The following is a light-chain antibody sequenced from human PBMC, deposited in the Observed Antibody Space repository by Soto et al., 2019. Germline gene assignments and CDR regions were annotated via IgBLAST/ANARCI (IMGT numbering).Light chain of an antibody. CDR2: KAS. J-gene: IGKJ1*01. V-gene: IGKV1-5*03. CDR1: QSISSW. CDR3: QQYYTYPWT. Sequence: DIQMTQSPSTLSASVGDRVTITCRASQSISSWLAWYQQRPGKAPKLLIYKASNLESGVPSRFSGSGSGTELTLTISSLHPDDFAIYYCQQYYTYPWTFGPGTKVDIK.